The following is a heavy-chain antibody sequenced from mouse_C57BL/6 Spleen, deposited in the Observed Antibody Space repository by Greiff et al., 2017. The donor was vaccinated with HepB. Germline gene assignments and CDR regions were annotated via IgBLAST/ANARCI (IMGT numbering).Heavy chain of an antibody. CDR1: GFTFSDYG. Sequence: EVKLVESGGGLVKPGGSLKLSCAASGFTFSDYGMHWVRQAPEKGLEWVAYISSGSSTIYYADTVKGRFTISRDNAKNTLFLQMTSLRSEDTAMYYCAKGRGYGSSYWYFDVWGTGTTVTVSS. V-gene: IGHV5-17*01. CDR3: AKGRGYGSSYWYFDV. D-gene: IGHD1-1*01. J-gene: IGHJ1*03. CDR2: ISSGSSTI.